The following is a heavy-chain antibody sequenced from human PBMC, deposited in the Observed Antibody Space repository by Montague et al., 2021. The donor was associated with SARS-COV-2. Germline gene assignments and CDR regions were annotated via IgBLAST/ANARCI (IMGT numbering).Heavy chain of an antibody. CDR1: GDSITNHY. Sequence: SETLSLTCSVSGDSITNHYWSWIRQPAGKGLEWIGRMHFTGKTNLSPFFSSRLTMSAGTSKNQFSLKLTSVTAADTAIYFCARDRFDFGAGRQGTIDFWGQGTLVTVSS. D-gene: IGHD3-10*01. V-gene: IGHV4-4*07. J-gene: IGHJ4*02. CDR2: MHFTGKT. CDR3: ARDRFDFGAGRQGTIDF.